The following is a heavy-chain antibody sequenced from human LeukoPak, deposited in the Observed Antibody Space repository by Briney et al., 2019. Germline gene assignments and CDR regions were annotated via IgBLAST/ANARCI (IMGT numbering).Heavy chain of an antibody. D-gene: IGHD2-15*01. Sequence: GASVKVSCKASGYTFTSYVMHWVRQPPGQRLEWVGWINAGNGNTKYSQKFQGRVTITRDTSASTAYMELSSLRSEDTAVYYCARDYSRGYCSGGSCYSRDNWFAPWGEGTLVTVSS. CDR1: GYTFTSYV. CDR3: ARDYSRGYCSGGSCYSRDNWFAP. J-gene: IGHJ5*02. CDR2: INAGNGNT. V-gene: IGHV1-3*01.